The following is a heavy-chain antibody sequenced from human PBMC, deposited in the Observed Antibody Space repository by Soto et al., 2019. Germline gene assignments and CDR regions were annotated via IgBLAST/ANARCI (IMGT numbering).Heavy chain of an antibody. J-gene: IGHJ4*02. CDR1: GFTFSSYC. Sequence: EVQLVEAGGGLVQPGGSLRLSCAASGFTFSSYCIQWVLQGPGQGLVWVSSINSDGRSDKYADSVKGRFTISRDNAKNTLYLHMHNFRDEDTDVYDCAREEEFAVSADYWGQGTLVTVSS. CDR3: AREEEFAVSADY. V-gene: IGHV3-74*03. D-gene: IGHD2-21*01. CDR2: INSDGRSD.